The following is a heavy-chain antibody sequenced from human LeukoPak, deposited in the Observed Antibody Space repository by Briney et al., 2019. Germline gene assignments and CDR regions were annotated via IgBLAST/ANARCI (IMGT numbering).Heavy chain of an antibody. CDR1: GGTFSSYA. Sequence: SVKVSCKASGGTFSSYAISWVRQAPGQGLEWMGRIIPILGIANYAQKFQGRVTITADKSTSTAYMELSSLRSEDTAVYYCASGDYYDSSHYGMDVWGQGTTVTVSS. J-gene: IGHJ6*02. CDR3: ASGDYYDSSHYGMDV. D-gene: IGHD3-22*01. V-gene: IGHV1-69*04. CDR2: IIPILGIA.